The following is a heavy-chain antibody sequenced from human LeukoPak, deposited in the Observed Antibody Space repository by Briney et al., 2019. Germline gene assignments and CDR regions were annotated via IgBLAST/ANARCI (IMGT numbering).Heavy chain of an antibody. D-gene: IGHD3-3*01. J-gene: IGHJ1*01. CDR1: GYTFTGYY. CDR3: ARVGWSGYYIQH. Sequence: ASVKVSCKASGYTFTGYYMHWVRQAPGQGLEWMGWISPNSGGTNYAQKFQGRVTMTRDTSISTAYMELSRLRSDDTAVYYCARVGWSGYYIQHWGQGTLVTVSS. V-gene: IGHV1-2*02. CDR2: ISPNSGGT.